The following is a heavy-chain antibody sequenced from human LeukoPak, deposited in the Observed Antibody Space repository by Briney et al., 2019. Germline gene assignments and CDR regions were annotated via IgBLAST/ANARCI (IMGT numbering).Heavy chain of an antibody. V-gene: IGHV4-30-4*08. J-gene: IGHJ4*02. CDR2: IYYSGST. D-gene: IGHD2/OR15-2a*01. CDR3: ARVSDYLFDY. Sequence: SETLSLTCTVSGGSISSGDYYWSWIRQPPGKGLEWIGYIYYSGSTYYNPSLKSRVTISVDTAKNQFSLKLSSVTAADTAVYYCARVSDYLFDYWGQGTLVTVSS. CDR1: GGSISSGDYY.